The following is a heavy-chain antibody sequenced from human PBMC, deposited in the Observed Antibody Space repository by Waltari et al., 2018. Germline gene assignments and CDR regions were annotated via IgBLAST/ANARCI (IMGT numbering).Heavy chain of an antibody. J-gene: IGHJ5*02. Sequence: QVQLQQWGAGLLKPSETLSLTCAVYGGSFSGYYWSWLRQPPGQGLEWIGEINHSGSTNYNPSLKSRVTISVDTSKNQFSLKLSSVTAADTAVYYCARGRFYYYGSGSYYNPEFDPWGQGTLVTVSS. CDR3: ARGRFYYYGSGSYYNPEFDP. V-gene: IGHV4-34*01. CDR2: INHSGST. D-gene: IGHD3-10*01. CDR1: GGSFSGYY.